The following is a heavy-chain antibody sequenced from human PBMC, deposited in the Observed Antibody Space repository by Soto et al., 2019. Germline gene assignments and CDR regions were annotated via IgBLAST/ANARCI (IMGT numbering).Heavy chain of an antibody. CDR2: FNMDGSST. D-gene: IGHD4-4*01. CDR1: GFTFSSDW. Sequence: GGSLRLSCAASGFTFSSDWMHCALQAAGKGLVWVSRFNMDGSSTNYADSVKCRFTISRDNAKNTLYLQMNSLRADDTAVYYCARGPRGLYGNDYWGQGALVTVSS. CDR3: ARGPRGLYGNDY. J-gene: IGHJ4*02. V-gene: IGHV3-74*01.